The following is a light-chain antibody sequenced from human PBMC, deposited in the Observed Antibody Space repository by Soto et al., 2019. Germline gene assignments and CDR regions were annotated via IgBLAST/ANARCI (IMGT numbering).Light chain of an antibody. CDR3: QQCSNWPPVYT. Sequence: EIVLTQSPATLSLSPGERATLSCRASQSVSSYLAWYQQKPGQAPRLLIYEASNRATGIPARFSGSGSGTDFTLTISSLEPEDVAVYYCQQCSNWPPVYTFGQGTKLEIK. CDR1: QSVSSY. CDR2: EAS. J-gene: IGKJ2*01. V-gene: IGKV3-11*01.